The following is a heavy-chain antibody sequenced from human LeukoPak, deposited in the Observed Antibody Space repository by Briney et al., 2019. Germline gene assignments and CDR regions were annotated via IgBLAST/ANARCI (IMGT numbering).Heavy chain of an antibody. D-gene: IGHD3-22*01. CDR3: GSQGSSGYHY. Sequence: ASVKVSCKASGYTFTNYYMHWVRQAPGQGLEWMGIINPSGGRTSYAQKFQGRVTITRDMSTSTAYMELSSLRSEDTAVYYCGSQGSSGYHYWGQGTLVTVSS. CDR2: INPSGGRT. CDR1: GYTFTNYY. J-gene: IGHJ4*02. V-gene: IGHV1-46*01.